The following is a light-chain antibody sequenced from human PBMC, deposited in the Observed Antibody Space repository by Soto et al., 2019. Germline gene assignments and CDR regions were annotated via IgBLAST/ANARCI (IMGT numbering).Light chain of an antibody. CDR1: QSVSGQ. V-gene: IGKV1-39*01. CDR2: YIS. Sequence: DIQMTQSPSSLSASVGDRVTITCRASQSVSGQLSWYQQKSGKAPKLLIYYISTLQSGVPPRFSGSGSGTEFTLTISSLQPEDFASYYCQQSSTMPWTFGQGTKVEIK. CDR3: QQSSTMPWT. J-gene: IGKJ1*01.